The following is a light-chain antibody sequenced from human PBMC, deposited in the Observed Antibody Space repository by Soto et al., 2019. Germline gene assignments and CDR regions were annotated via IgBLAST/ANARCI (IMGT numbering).Light chain of an antibody. CDR3: SSYTTDTIWV. V-gene: IGLV2-14*01. CDR1: GSDVGSYNY. Sequence: QSALTQPASVSGSPGQSITLSCIGTGSDVGSYNYVSWYQQRPGKAPKLMIYEVNNQPSGVSDRFSGSKSANTASLTISGLQSEDEATYYCSSYTTDTIWVFGGGTKLTVL. CDR2: EVN. J-gene: IGLJ3*02.